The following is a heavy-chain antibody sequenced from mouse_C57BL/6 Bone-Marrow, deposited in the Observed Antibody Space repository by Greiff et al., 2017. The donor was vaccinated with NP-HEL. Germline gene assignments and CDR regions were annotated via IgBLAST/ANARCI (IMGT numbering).Heavy chain of an antibody. CDR2: IYPGDGDT. V-gene: IGHV1-82*01. Sequence: VQLQQSGPELVKPGASVKISCKASGYAFSRSWMNWVKQRPGTGLEWIGRIYPGDGDTNYNGKFKGKGTLTADKSSSTAYMQLSILTADDSEVYFCARRRYYGSSSYAMDYWGQGTSVTVSS. J-gene: IGHJ4*01. CDR3: ARRRYYGSSSYAMDY. D-gene: IGHD1-1*01. CDR1: GYAFSRSW.